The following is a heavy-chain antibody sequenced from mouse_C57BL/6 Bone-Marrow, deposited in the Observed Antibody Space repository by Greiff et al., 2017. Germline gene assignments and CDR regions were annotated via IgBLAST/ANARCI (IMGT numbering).Heavy chain of an antibody. V-gene: IGHV5-6*01. J-gene: IGHJ1*03. Sequence: EVKLVESGGDLVKPGGSLKLSCAASGFTFSSYGMSWVRQTPDKRLEWVATISSGGSYTYYPDSVKGRFTISRDNAKNTLYLQMSSLKSEDKAMYYCARLYWYFDVWGTGTTVTVSS. CDR3: ARLYWYFDV. CDR1: GFTFSSYG. CDR2: ISSGGSYT.